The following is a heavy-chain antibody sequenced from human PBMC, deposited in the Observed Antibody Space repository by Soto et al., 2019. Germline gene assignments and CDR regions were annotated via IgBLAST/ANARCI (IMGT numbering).Heavy chain of an antibody. V-gene: IGHV1-69*12. CDR1: GGTFSSYA. CDR2: IIPIFGTA. Sequence: QVQLVQSGAEVKKPGSSVKVSCKASGGTFSSYAISWVRQAPGQGLEWMGGIIPIFGTANYAQKFQGRVTITAEESTGPAYMELSSRRSEDTAVYYWARVGLLRGYNWFDPWGQGTLVTVSS. D-gene: IGHD1-26*01. CDR3: ARVGLLRGYNWFDP. J-gene: IGHJ5*02.